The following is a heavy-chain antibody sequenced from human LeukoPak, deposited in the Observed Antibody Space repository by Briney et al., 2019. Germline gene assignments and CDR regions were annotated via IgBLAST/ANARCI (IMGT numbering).Heavy chain of an antibody. V-gene: IGHV3-20*04. Sequence: GGSLRLSCAASGFTFDDYGMSWVRQVPGKGLEWVSGIIRHGGGAGYADSVKGRFTISRDNAKNSLYLQMNSLRAEDTAVYYCARGETVVAHWGQGTLVTVSS. D-gene: IGHD2-15*01. CDR1: GFTFDDYG. CDR2: IIRHGGGA. J-gene: IGHJ4*02. CDR3: ARGETVVAH.